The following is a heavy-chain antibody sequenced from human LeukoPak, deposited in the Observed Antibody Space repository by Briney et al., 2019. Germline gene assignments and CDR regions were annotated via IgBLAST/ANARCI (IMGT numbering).Heavy chain of an antibody. CDR2: IRQDGNEK. J-gene: IGHJ6*03. D-gene: IGHD1-26*01. CDR3: TRDYSGGSESFYFYYMSV. CDR1: GSTFSYYW. Sequence: GGSLRLSCAASGSTFSYYWMSWVRQAPGKGLEWVANIRQDGNEKYSVDSVKGRFTISRDNAKNSLYLQMNSLRAEDTAVYYCTRDYSGGSESFYFYYMSVWGKGTTVAVSS. V-gene: IGHV3-7*01.